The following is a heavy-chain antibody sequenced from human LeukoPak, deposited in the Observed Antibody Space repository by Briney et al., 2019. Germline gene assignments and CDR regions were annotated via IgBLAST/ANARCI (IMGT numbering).Heavy chain of an antibody. CDR1: GDSISSYH. D-gene: IGHD3-10*01. Sequence: SETLTLTCTVSGDSISSYHWSWIRQPAGKGLEWVGRIYSSGNTIYNPSLKSRVTMSVDVSKNQFSLKLSSVTAADTAVYYCARDLMSRDYYGSGLNWFDPWGQGTLVTVSS. CDR3: ARDLMSRDYYGSGLNWFDP. CDR2: IYSSGNT. J-gene: IGHJ5*02. V-gene: IGHV4-4*07.